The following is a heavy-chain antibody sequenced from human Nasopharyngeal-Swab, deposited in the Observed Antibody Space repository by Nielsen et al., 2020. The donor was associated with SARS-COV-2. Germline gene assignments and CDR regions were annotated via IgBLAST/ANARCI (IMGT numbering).Heavy chain of an antibody. J-gene: IGHJ5*02. Sequence: SETLSLTCTVSGASFSRDYWSWIRQPPGKGLEWLGYISYSGNTNYNPSLKSRVTISVDTSKNQFSLRLSSVTAADTATYYCASLPYCSSDTCFPIDLWCQGTLVTVSS. D-gene: IGHD2-2*01. CDR3: ASLPYCSSDTCFPIDL. CDR1: GASFSRDY. V-gene: IGHV4-59*08. CDR2: ISYSGNT.